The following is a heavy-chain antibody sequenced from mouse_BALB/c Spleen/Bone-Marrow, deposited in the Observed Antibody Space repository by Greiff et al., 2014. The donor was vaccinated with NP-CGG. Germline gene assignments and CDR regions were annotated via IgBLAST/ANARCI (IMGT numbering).Heavy chain of an antibody. CDR3: ARLRRYYGYVDY. CDR1: GFTFSSFG. Sequence: EVQVVESGGGLVQPGGSRKLSCAASGFTFSSFGMHWVRQAPEKGLEWVAYISSGSSTIYYADTVKGRFTISRDNPKNTLFLQMTSLRSEDTAMYYWARLRRYYGYVDYWGQGTTLTVSS. J-gene: IGHJ2*01. CDR2: ISSGSSTI. D-gene: IGHD1-1*01. V-gene: IGHV5-17*02.